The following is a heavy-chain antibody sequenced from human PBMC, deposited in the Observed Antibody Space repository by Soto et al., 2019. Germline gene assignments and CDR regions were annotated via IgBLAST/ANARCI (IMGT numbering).Heavy chain of an antibody. D-gene: IGHD6-13*01. CDR3: ASEPELRYSNSCSGFDY. Sequence: QVQLVQSGAEVKKPGSSVKVSCKASGGTFSSYTISWVRQAPGQGLEWMGRIIPILGIANYAQKFQGRVPITADKFTSTDAMELSSLRSEDTAMYSCASEPELRYSNSCSGFDYWGQGPLVTVSS. J-gene: IGHJ4*02. CDR2: IIPILGIA. CDR1: GGTFSSYT. V-gene: IGHV1-69*02.